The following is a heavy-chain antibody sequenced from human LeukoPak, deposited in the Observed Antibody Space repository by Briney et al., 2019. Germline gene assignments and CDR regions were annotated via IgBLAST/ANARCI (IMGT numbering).Heavy chain of an antibody. CDR1: GYTFTSYG. Sequence: ASVKVSCKASGYTFTSYGISWVRQAPGQGLEWMGWISAYNGNTNYAQKVQGRVTMTTDTSTSTAYMELRSLRSDDTAVYYCASLPYCSSTSCSGLMDVWGKGTTVTVSS. CDR2: ISAYNGNT. J-gene: IGHJ6*04. V-gene: IGHV1-18*01. CDR3: ASLPYCSSTSCSGLMDV. D-gene: IGHD2-2*01.